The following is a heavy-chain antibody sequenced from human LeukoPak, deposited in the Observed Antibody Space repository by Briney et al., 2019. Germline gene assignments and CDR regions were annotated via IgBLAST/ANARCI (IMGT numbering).Heavy chain of an antibody. CDR2: ITGGGTGT. D-gene: IGHD3-9*01. Sequence: GGSLTLSCVASGFTFSNYVMRWVRQTPGKGLEWVSSITGGGTGTYYVDSVKGRFTISRDNSKNTLYLQMNSLRAEDTAVYYCASLVSSINSQPDFWGQGTLVTVSS. J-gene: IGHJ4*02. CDR1: GFTFSNYV. V-gene: IGHV3-23*01. CDR3: ASLVSSINSQPDF.